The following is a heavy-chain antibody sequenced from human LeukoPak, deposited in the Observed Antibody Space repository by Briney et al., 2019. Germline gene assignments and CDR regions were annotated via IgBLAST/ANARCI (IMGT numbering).Heavy chain of an antibody. CDR2: VFYSGST. CDR3: ASYGGKGAYFDY. Sequence: TETLSLTRTVSGGSISSYYWNWIRQPPGKGLEWIGYVFYSGSTNYNPSLKSRVTISVDTSKNQFSLKLSSVTAADTAVYFCASYGGKGAYFDYWGQGILVTVSS. CDR1: GGSISSYY. J-gene: IGHJ4*02. D-gene: IGHD4-23*01. V-gene: IGHV4-59*01.